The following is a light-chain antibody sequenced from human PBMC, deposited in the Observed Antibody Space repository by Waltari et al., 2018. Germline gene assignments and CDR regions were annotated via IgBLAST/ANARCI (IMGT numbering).Light chain of an antibody. CDR1: QGIRSW. J-gene: IGKJ1*01. V-gene: IGKV1-5*03. CDR3: QQYNGYWT. CDR2: KAS. Sequence: TCRASQGIRSWLAWYQQKPGTAPKLLIYKASTLESGVPSRFSGSGSGTEFTLTINSLQPDDFATYYCQQYNGYWTFGQGTKVEIK.